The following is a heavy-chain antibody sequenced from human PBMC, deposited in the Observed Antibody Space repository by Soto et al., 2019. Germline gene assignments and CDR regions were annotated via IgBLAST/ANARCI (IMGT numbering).Heavy chain of an antibody. CDR2: IKQDESDK. Sequence: GGSLRLSCAVSGFRFRDYWMSWVRQAPGKGLEWVANIKQDESDKYYVDSVKGRFTISRDNAKNALYLQMNSLRVEDAAVYYCAAYCYTMTCTHFHGYSWGQGTQVTVSS. J-gene: IGHJ5*02. CDR3: AAYCYTMTCTHFHGYS. D-gene: IGHD3-16*02. CDR1: GFRFRDYW. V-gene: IGHV3-7*03.